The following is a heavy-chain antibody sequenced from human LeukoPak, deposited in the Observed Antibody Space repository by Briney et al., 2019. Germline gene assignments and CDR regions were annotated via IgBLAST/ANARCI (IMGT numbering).Heavy chain of an antibody. CDR1: GFTVSSYA. D-gene: IGHD4-17*01. Sequence: GGSLRLSCAASGFTVSSYAMSWVRQAPGKGLEWVSTLSDSGGSTYYADSVKGRFIISRDNSKNTLYLQMSSLGVDDTALYYCARGRGGDYVPSRFDNWGQGTLVTVSS. J-gene: IGHJ4*02. CDR3: ARGRGGDYVPSRFDN. V-gene: IGHV3-23*01. CDR2: LSDSGGST.